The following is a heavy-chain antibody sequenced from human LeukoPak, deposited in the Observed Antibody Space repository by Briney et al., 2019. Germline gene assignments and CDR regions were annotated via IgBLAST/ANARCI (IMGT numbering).Heavy chain of an antibody. Sequence: SETLSFTCTVSGGSISSYYWSWIRQPPGKGLEWIGYIYYSGSTNYNPSLKSRVTISVDTSKNQFSLKLSSVTAADTAVYYCTSSSGWTGDFQHWGQGTLVTVSS. J-gene: IGHJ1*01. CDR3: TSSSGWTGDFQH. D-gene: IGHD6-19*01. V-gene: IGHV4-59*08. CDR1: GGSISSYY. CDR2: IYYSGST.